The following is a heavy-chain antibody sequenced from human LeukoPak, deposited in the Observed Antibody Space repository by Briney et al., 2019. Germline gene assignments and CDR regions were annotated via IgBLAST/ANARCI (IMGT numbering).Heavy chain of an antibody. V-gene: IGHV3-21*01. CDR2: ISSGSSYI. CDR1: RFTFSTYS. J-gene: IGHJ4*02. D-gene: IGHD3-10*01. Sequence: GGSLRLSCAASRFTFSTYSMNWVRQAPGKGLEWVSSISSGSSYIYYADSVKGRFTISRDNAKNSLYLQMNSLRAEDTAVYYCARVYQGVSLFDGIDYWGQGTLVTVSS. CDR3: ARVYQGVSLFDGIDY.